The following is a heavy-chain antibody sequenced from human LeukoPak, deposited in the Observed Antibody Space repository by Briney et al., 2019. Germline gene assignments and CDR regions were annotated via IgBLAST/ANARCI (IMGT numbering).Heavy chain of an antibody. CDR1: GFTFSSYA. CDR2: ISGSGGST. D-gene: IGHD3-10*01. Sequence: GGSLRLSCAASGFTFSSYATSWVRQAPGKGLEWVSAISGSGGSTYYADSVKGRFTISRDNSKNTLYQQMNGLRAEDTAVYYCAKVLLWFGELPYYFDYWGQGTLVTVSS. J-gene: IGHJ4*02. CDR3: AKVLLWFGELPYYFDY. V-gene: IGHV3-23*01.